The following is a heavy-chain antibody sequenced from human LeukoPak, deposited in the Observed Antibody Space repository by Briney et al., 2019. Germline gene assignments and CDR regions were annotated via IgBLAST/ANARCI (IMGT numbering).Heavy chain of an antibody. Sequence: ASVKVSCKASGYTFIDYYIHWVRQAPGQGLEWMGWINPNSGGTNYAQNFQGRVTITRDTSITTTYMELSRLTPDDSAVYFCATEASGLNWFDPWGQGTLVTVSS. CDR1: GYTFIDYY. V-gene: IGHV1-2*02. CDR2: INPNSGGT. CDR3: ATEASGLNWFDP. J-gene: IGHJ5*02. D-gene: IGHD3-3*01.